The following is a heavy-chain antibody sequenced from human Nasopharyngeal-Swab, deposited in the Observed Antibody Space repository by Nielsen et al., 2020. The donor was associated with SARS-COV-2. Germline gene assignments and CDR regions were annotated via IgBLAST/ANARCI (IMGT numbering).Heavy chain of an antibody. V-gene: IGHV3-23*01. CDR2: PSGSGGNT. CDR1: GFTFSSYA. J-gene: IGHJ5*02. CDR3: AKVGNDYGDYWFDP. D-gene: IGHD4-17*01. Sequence: GESLKISCAASGFTFSSYAMSWVRQAPGKGLEWVSAPSGSGGNTYYADAVKGRFTISRDNSKNTLYLQMNSLRAEDTAVYYCAKVGNDYGDYWFDPWGQGTLVTVSS.